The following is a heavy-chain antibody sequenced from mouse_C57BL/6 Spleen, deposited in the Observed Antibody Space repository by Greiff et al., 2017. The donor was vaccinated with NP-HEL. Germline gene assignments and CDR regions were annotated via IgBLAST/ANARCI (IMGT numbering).Heavy chain of an antibody. D-gene: IGHD1-1*01. CDR2: IDPSDSYT. CDR3: ARGRDYFYY. Sequence: QVQLQQPGAELVKPGASVKLSCKASGYTFTSYWMQWVKQRPGQGLEWIGEIDPSDSYTNYNQKFKGKATLTVDKSSSTAYMQLSSLTSEDSAVYVCARGRDYFYYWGQGTTLTVSS. J-gene: IGHJ2*01. V-gene: IGHV1-50*01. CDR1: GYTFTSYW.